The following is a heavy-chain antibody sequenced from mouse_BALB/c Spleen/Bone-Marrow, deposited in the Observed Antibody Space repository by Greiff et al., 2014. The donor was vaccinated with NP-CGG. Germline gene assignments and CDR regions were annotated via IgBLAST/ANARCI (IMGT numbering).Heavy chain of an antibody. CDR2: IYPGNSDT. CDR1: CYTFFHYL. J-gene: IGHJ2*01. D-gene: IGHD3-1*01. Sequence: VPLPQSGAVLARPGAAVKMSCKAFCYTFFHYLMHWGKQRAGQGLGWIGTIYPGNSDTTYNKKFKGKAKLTAVTSTSTAYMELSSLTNEDSAVYYCTTLARSDFDYWGQGTTLTVSS. V-gene: IGHV1-5*01. CDR3: TTLARSDFDY.